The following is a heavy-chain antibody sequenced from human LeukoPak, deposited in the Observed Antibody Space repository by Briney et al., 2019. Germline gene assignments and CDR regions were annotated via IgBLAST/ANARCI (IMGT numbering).Heavy chain of an antibody. CDR2: TYYRSKWFY. J-gene: IGHJ4*02. V-gene: IGHV6-1*01. Sequence: SQTLSLTCAISGDSVSSNSAAWIWIRQSPSRGLEWLGRTYYRSKWFYDYAGSVKGRMTINPDTYKNQFSLHLNSVTPEDTAVYYCARATSFGGQDHWGQGTLVTVSS. D-gene: IGHD2-15*01. CDR1: GDSVSSNSAA. CDR3: ARATSFGGQDH.